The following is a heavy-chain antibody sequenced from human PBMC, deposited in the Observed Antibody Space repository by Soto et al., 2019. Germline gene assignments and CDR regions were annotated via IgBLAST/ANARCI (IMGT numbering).Heavy chain of an antibody. Sequence: ASVKVSCKASGDTFTTYDINWVRQATGHGLEWMGWINPNSGNIGYAQRFQGRVTMTRDTAIRTAYMEVSSLRSDDTAVYYCARGRASGGYYLLDYWGQGTLVTVSS. CDR3: ARGRASGGYYLLDY. CDR1: GDTFTTYD. D-gene: IGHD3-10*01. CDR2: INPNSGNI. J-gene: IGHJ4*02. V-gene: IGHV1-8*01.